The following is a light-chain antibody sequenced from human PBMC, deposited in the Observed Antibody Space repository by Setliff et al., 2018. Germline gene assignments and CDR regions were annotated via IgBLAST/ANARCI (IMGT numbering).Light chain of an antibody. CDR1: SSDVGSYDL. Sequence: QSALAQPASVSGSPGQSITISCSGTSSDVGSYDLVSWYQQHPGKAPKLIIYGVSDRPSGVSSRFSGSKSGNTAYLTISGLQTEDEAEYYCYAYASDTTYVFGSGTKV. CDR2: GVS. CDR3: YAYASDTTYV. J-gene: IGLJ1*01. V-gene: IGLV2-14*03.